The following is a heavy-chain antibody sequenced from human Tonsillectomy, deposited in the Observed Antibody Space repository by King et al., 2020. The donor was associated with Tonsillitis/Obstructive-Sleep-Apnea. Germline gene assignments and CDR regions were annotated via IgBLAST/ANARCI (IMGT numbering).Heavy chain of an antibody. CDR3: AKDMGPNPTGSVL. CDR1: GFTFDDYA. CDR2: ISWNSGSI. D-gene: IGHD3-9*01. J-gene: IGHJ4*02. V-gene: IGHV3-9*01. Sequence: VQLVESGGGLVQPGRSLRLSCAASGFTFDDYAMHWVRQAPGKGLEWVSGISWNSGSIGYADSVKGRFTISRDNAKNSLYLQMNSLRAEDTALYYCAKDMGPNPTGSVLWGQGTLVTVSS.